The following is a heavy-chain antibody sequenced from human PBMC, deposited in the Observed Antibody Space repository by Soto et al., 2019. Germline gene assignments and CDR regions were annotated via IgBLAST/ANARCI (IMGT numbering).Heavy chain of an antibody. CDR3: ARDNRLLWQNTGGTVWQESKKDYYYYGMDV. D-gene: IGHD6-13*01. Sequence: QVQLVQSGAEVKKPGSSVKVSCKASGGTFSSYAISWVRQAPGQGLEWMGGIIPSFGTANYAQKFQGRVTITADESRRTSYMEVSSLRTADTAVYYCARDNRLLWQNTGGTVWQESKKDYYYYGMDVWGQGTTVTVSS. CDR2: IIPSFGTA. CDR1: GGTFSSYA. J-gene: IGHJ6*02. V-gene: IGHV1-69*01.